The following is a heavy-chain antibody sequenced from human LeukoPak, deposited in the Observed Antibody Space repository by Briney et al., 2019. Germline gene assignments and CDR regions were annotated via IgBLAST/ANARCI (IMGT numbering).Heavy chain of an antibody. Sequence: GGSLTLSCAASGFTFSNACMSWVRQPPGKGLEWVGRIKSKTDGRTTDYAAPGKGRFTISRDDSKTKQYLQMTSLKTEDTAVDYCTTREVPNKKYDYDSSGYYEGFDYWGQRTLVTVSS. V-gene: IGHV3-15*01. CDR3: TTREVPNKKYDYDSSGYYEGFDY. J-gene: IGHJ4*02. D-gene: IGHD3-22*01. CDR2: IKSKTDGRTT. CDR1: GFTFSNAC.